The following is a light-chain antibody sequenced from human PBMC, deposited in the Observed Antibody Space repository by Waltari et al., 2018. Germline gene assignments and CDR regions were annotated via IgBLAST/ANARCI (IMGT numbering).Light chain of an antibody. CDR1: TSNIGAGYD. V-gene: IGLV1-40*01. J-gene: IGLJ2*01. CDR3: QSYDTTLSVV. Sequence: QSVLTQPPSVSGAPGQRVSISCPGSTSNIGAGYDVHWYQQGPGKAPKLIIYGTNTRPLGVPDRFFGSQYGTSASLAIIGLQAEDEGDYYCQSYDTTLSVVFGGGTKLTV. CDR2: GTN.